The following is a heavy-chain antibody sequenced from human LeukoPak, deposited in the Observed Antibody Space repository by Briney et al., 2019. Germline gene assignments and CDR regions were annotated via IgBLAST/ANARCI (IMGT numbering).Heavy chain of an antibody. D-gene: IGHD5-24*01. CDR3: ARHFSMRLQQNSHFDY. CDR1: GGSISSYY. J-gene: IGHJ4*02. CDR2: IYYSGST. V-gene: IGHV4-59*08. Sequence: SETLSLTCTVSGGSISSYYWSWIRQPPGKGLEWIGYIYYSGSTNYNPSLKSRVTISVDTSKNQFSLKLSSVTAADTAVYYCARHFSMRLQQNSHFDYWGQGTLVTVSS.